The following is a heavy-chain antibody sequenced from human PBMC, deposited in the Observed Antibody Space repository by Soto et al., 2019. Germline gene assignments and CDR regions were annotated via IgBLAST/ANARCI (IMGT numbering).Heavy chain of an antibody. D-gene: IGHD1-26*01. V-gene: IGHV3-15*01. CDR3: PTEDIVGATGVDY. J-gene: IGHJ4*02. Sequence: EVQLVESGGGLVQPGGSLRLSCAASGFTFSNAWMSWVRQAPGKGLEWDGRIKSKTDGGTTDYAAPVKGRFTISRDDSNNTLYLQMNSVKTEDTAVYYCPTEDIVGATGVDYWGQGTLVTVSS. CDR2: IKSKTDGGTT. CDR1: GFTFSNAW.